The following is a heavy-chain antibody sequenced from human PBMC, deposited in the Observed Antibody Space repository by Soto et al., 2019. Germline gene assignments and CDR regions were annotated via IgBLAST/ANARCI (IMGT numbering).Heavy chain of an antibody. D-gene: IGHD4-17*01. CDR1: GFTFSTYG. CDR2: TSGSGRRT. Sequence: EVQLVESGDALVQPGGSLRVSCEVSGFTFSTYGMHWVRQAPGKGLEFVSSTSGSGRRTSYADSVKGRFIISRDNSKNTLYLQMGSLRIEDTGVYYCARGRGDYENWNFDLWGRGSLVTVSS. CDR3: ARGRGDYENWNFDL. V-gene: IGHV3-64*02. J-gene: IGHJ2*01.